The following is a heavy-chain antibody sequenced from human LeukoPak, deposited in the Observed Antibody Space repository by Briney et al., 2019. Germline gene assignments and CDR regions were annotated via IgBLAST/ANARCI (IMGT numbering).Heavy chain of an antibody. CDR3: ARDSLHYYDSSGNFDY. J-gene: IGHJ4*02. CDR2: INPSGGST. Sequence: GGSLRLSCAASGFTFTSYYMPWARQAPGQGLEWMGIINPSGGSTSYAQKFQGRVTMTRDTSTSTVYMELSSLRSEDTAVYYCARDSLHYYDSSGNFDYWRQGTLVTVSS. D-gene: IGHD3-22*01. CDR1: GFTFTSYY. V-gene: IGHV1-46*01.